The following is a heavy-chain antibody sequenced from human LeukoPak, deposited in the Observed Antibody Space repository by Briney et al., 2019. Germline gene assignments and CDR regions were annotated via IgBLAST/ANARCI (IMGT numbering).Heavy chain of an antibody. CDR1: GFTFDDYG. J-gene: IGHJ4*02. V-gene: IGHV3-20*04. CDR2: INWNSGST. Sequence: GGSLRLSCAASGFTFDDYGMSWVRQAPGKGLEWVAGINWNSGSTGYADSVKGRFTISRDNAKNSLYLQMNSLRGEDTALYYCARWASGLTGTTGGGYFDYWGQGTLVTVSS. CDR3: ARWASGLTGTTGGGYFDY. D-gene: IGHD1-20*01.